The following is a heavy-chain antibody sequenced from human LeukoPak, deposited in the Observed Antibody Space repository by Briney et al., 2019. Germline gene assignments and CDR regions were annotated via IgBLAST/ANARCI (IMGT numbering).Heavy chain of an antibody. Sequence: PGESLKISCKGSGYSFTSYWIGWVRQMPGKGLEWMGIIYPGDSDTRYSPSFQGQVTISADKSISTAYLQWSSLKASDTAMYYCVRHSLAGGSSGLSSWLNWGQGTLVTVSS. J-gene: IGHJ4*02. CDR2: IYPGDSDT. CDR1: GYSFTSYW. D-gene: IGHD6-6*01. V-gene: IGHV5-51*01. CDR3: VRHSLAGGSSGLSSWLN.